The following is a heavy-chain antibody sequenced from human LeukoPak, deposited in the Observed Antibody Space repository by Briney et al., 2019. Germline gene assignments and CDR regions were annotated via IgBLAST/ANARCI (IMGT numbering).Heavy chain of an antibody. D-gene: IGHD3-3*01. CDR2: IYPGDSDT. CDR1: GYSFTNYW. J-gene: IGHJ4*02. CDR3: ARRGSGNTGGFFFDY. Sequence: GESLKISCKGSGYSFTNYWIAWVRQMPGEGLEWMGSIYPGDSDTRYNPSFQGQVTISADRSIKTAYLQWNSLKASDTAMYYCARRGSGNTGGFFFDYWGQGSLVTVSS. V-gene: IGHV5-51*01.